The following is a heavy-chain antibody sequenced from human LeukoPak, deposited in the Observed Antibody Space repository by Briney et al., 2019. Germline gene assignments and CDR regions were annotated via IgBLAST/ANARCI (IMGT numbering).Heavy chain of an antibody. V-gene: IGHV4-59*01. CDR1: GGSISSYY. Sequence: SETLSLTCTVSGGSISSYYWSWIRQPPGKGLEWIGYIYYSGSTNYNPSLKSRVTISVDTSKNQFSLKLSSVTAADTAVYYCARGHPTMVFPRYYFDYWGQGTLVIVSS. CDR2: IYYSGST. J-gene: IGHJ4*02. D-gene: IGHD3-10*01. CDR3: ARGHPTMVFPRYYFDY.